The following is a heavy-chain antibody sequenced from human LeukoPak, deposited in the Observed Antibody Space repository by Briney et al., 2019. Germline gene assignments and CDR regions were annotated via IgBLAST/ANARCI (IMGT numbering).Heavy chain of an antibody. CDR2: ISAYNGNT. J-gene: IGHJ6*03. D-gene: IGHD3-22*01. Sequence: GASVKVSCKASGYTFTSYGISWVRQAPGQGLEWMGWISAYNGNTNYAQKLQGRVTMTTDTSTSTAYMELRSLRSDDTAVYYCARVEQKGYYDSRGYVYYYMDVWGKGTTVTISS. V-gene: IGHV1-18*01. CDR3: ARVEQKGYYDSRGYVYYYMDV. CDR1: GYTFTSYG.